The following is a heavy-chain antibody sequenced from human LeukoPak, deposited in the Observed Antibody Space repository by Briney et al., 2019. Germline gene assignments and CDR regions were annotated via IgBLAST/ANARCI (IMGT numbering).Heavy chain of an antibody. CDR1: GYTFTCYY. Sequence: GASVKVSCKASGYTFTCYYMHWVRQAPGQGLEWMGWINPNSGGTNYAQKFQGRVTMTRDTSISTAYMELSRLRSDDTAVYYCARVSSGWYYYYGMDVWGQGTTVTVSS. J-gene: IGHJ6*02. CDR2: INPNSGGT. V-gene: IGHV1-2*02. CDR3: ARVSSGWYYYYGMDV. D-gene: IGHD6-19*01.